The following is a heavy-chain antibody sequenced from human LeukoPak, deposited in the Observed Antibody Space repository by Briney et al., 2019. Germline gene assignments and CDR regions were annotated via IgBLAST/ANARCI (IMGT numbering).Heavy chain of an antibody. CDR3: AKDRVSEDGYNSLDY. CDR1: GFSFNSYA. Sequence: GGSLRLSCAASGFSFNSYAMNWVRQVPGKGLEWVSDITGPADVTTYADSVKGRFTISRDNSKNTVFLQMDSLRAEDTAVYYCAKDRVSEDGYNSLDYWGQGTLVTVSS. D-gene: IGHD5-24*01. J-gene: IGHJ4*02. CDR2: ITGPADVT. V-gene: IGHV3-23*01.